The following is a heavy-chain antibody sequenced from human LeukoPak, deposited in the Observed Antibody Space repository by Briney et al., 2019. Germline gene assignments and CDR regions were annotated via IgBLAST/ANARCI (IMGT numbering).Heavy chain of an antibody. CDR3: ARGGARGSSAYDI. CDR1: GDSISGFY. CDR2: IYYSGST. D-gene: IGHD3-10*01. J-gene: IGHJ3*02. V-gene: IGHV4-59*01. Sequence: WETLSLTCTVSGDSISGFYWSWIRQPPGKVLEWIAYIYYSGSTNYNPSLKSRVTILIETSKNQFSLNLRSVTATDTAVYYCARGGARGSSAYDIWGQGTMVTVSS.